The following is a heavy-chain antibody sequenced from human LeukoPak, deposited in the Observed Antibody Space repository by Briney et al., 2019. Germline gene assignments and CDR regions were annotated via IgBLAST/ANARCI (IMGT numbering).Heavy chain of an antibody. D-gene: IGHD3-10*01. Sequence: GASVKVSCKASGGTFTSYAISWVRQAPGQGLEWMGGIIPIFGTANYAQKFQGRVTITADKSTSTAYMELSSLRSEDTAVYYCATSPEGGSGSYYSSPDAFDIWGQGTMVTVSS. CDR2: IIPIFGTA. CDR3: ATSPEGGSGSYYSSPDAFDI. V-gene: IGHV1-69*06. CDR1: GGTFTSYA. J-gene: IGHJ3*02.